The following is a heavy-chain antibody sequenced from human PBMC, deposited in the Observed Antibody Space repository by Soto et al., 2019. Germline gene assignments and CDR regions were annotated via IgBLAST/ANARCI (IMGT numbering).Heavy chain of an antibody. J-gene: IGHJ6*03. CDR3: ARVSVGNWNPPPYYMDV. V-gene: IGHV3-53*04. CDR2: IYSGGST. Sequence: GGSLRLSCAASGFTVSSNYMSWVSQAPGKGLEWVSVIYSGGSTYYADSVKGRFTISRHNSKNTLYLQMNSLRAEDTAVYYCARVSVGNWNPPPYYMDVWGKGTTVTVSS. D-gene: IGHD1-20*01. CDR1: GFTVSSNY.